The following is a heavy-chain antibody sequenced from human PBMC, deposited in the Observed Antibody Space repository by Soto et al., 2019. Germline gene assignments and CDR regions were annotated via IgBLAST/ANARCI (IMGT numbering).Heavy chain of an antibody. CDR1: GFTFSSYA. D-gene: IGHD2-21*01. J-gene: IGHJ6*02. Sequence: EVQLVESGGGLVQPGGSLRLSCSASGFTFSSYATHWVRQAPGKGLEYVSAITSNGGNTDYASSVKGRFTISRDNSKNTLYLQMGSLRAEDMAVYYCARRIPFGYGMDVWGQGTTVTVSS. CDR3: ARRIPFGYGMDV. CDR2: ITSNGGNT. V-gene: IGHV3-64*01.